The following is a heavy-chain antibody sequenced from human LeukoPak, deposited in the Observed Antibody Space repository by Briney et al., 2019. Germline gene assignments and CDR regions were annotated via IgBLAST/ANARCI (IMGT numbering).Heavy chain of an antibody. CDR2: INHSGST. Sequence: SETLSLTCAVYGGPFSGYYWSWIRQPPGKGLEWIGEINHSGSTNYNPFLKSRVTISVDTSKNQFSLKLSSVTAADTAVYYCARGVLGPYYFDLWGRGTLVTVSS. J-gene: IGHJ2*01. V-gene: IGHV4-34*01. D-gene: IGHD7-27*01. CDR3: ARGVLGPYYFDL. CDR1: GGPFSGYY.